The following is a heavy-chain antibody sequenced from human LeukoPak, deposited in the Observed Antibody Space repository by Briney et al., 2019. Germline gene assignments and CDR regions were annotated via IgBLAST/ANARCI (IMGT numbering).Heavy chain of an antibody. CDR3: ARGSYTGFDLYFDY. J-gene: IGHJ4*02. CDR2: ISSNSRTI. CDR1: GFSFTTQE. V-gene: IGHV3-48*03. Sequence: GGSLRLSCATSGFSFTTQEMTWVRQAPGKGLEWVSYISSNSRTIYYADSVKGRFTISRDNTRNSVFLQLNSLRVEDTGFYYCARGSYTGFDLYFDYWGQGTLVTVSS. D-gene: IGHD5-12*01.